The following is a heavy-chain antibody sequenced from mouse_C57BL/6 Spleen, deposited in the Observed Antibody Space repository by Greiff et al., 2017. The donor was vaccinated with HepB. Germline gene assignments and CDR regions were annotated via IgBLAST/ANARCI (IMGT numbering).Heavy chain of an antibody. V-gene: IGHV1-18*01. CDR1: GYTFTDYN. J-gene: IGHJ3*01. Sequence: EVQLQQSGPELVKPGASVKIPCKASGYTFTDYNMDWVKQSHGKSLEWIGDINPNNGGTIYNQKFKGKATLTVDKSSSTAYMELRSLTSEDTAGYYWARVQHDYGGFAYWGQGTLVTVSA. D-gene: IGHD2-4*01. CDR3: ARVQHDYGGFAY. CDR2: INPNNGGT.